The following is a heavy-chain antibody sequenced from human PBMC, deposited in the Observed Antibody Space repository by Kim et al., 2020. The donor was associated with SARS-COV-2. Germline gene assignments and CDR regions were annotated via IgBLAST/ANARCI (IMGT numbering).Heavy chain of an antibody. Sequence: SETLSLTCAVYGGSFSGYYWSWIRQPPGKGLEWIGEINHSGSTNYNPSLKSRVTISVDTSKNQFSLKLSSVTAADTAVYYCARFARLTRNGMDVWGQGTTVTVSS. J-gene: IGHJ6*02. CDR3: ARFARLTRNGMDV. V-gene: IGHV4-34*01. D-gene: IGHD2-21*01. CDR1: GGSFSGYY. CDR2: INHSGST.